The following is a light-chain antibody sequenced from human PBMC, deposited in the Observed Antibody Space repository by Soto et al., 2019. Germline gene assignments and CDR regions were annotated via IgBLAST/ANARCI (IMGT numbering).Light chain of an antibody. Sequence: IVLTQAPGTLSLSPGERATISCRASQSVNSSYLAWYQQKPGQAPRLLIYGASSRATGIPDRFSGSGSGTDFTLTISRLEPEDFAVYYCQQYGSSPPITFGQGTRLEIK. CDR2: GAS. CDR1: QSVNSSY. CDR3: QQYGSSPPIT. V-gene: IGKV3-20*01. J-gene: IGKJ5*01.